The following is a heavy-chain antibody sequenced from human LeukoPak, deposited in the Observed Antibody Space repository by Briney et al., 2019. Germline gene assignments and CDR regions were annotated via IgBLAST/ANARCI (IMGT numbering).Heavy chain of an antibody. Sequence: PGGSLRLSCAASGFTFSNFWMLWVRQAPGKGLEWVSRIYSGGINSSYAYAVKGLFTISRDTANNTMNLLMNRLRAEDTAEYYCARDLGEYFGTSDNWFDPWGQGTLVTVSS. V-gene: IGHV3-74*01. CDR3: ARDLGEYFGTSDNWFDP. CDR1: GFTFSNFW. CDR2: IYSGGINS. J-gene: IGHJ5*02. D-gene: IGHD2/OR15-2a*01.